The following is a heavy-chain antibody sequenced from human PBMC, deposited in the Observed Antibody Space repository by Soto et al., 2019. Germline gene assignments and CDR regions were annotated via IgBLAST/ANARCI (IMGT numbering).Heavy chain of an antibody. V-gene: IGHV4-38-2*01. CDR2: IYHSGST. Sequence: SETLSLTCAVSGYSISSGYYWGWIRQPPGKGLEWIGSIYHSGSTYYNPSLKSRVTISVDTSKNQFSLKLSSVTAADTAVYYCARAMGGYYYGEGYYYYYGMDVWGKGTTVTVS. J-gene: IGHJ6*04. D-gene: IGHD3-22*01. CDR1: GYSISSGYY. CDR3: ARAMGGYYYGEGYYYYYGMDV.